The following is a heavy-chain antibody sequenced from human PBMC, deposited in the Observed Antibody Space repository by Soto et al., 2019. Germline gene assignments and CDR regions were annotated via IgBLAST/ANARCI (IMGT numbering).Heavy chain of an antibody. J-gene: IGHJ4*02. CDR2: IYWDDDK. CDR1: GFSLTTSGVG. D-gene: IGHD3-3*01. V-gene: IGHV2-5*02. CDR3: AHRILRTVFGLVTTTAIYFDF. Sequence: QITLNEPGPTVVKPAETLTLTFTFSGFSLTTSGVGVGWIRQSPGKAPEWLALIYWDDDKRYSASLKSRLTIAKDTSKHQVVLTMASVDPADTATYYCAHRILRTVFGLVTTTAIYFDFWGQGTPVVVSS.